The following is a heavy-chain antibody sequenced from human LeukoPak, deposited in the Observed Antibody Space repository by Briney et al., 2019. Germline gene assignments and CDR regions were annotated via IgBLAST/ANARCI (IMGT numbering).Heavy chain of an antibody. V-gene: IGHV4-34*01. CDR3: ARGGNIRLGYCSGRSCYNYMDV. CDR1: GGSFSGYY. Sequence: SETLSLTCAVYGGSFSGYYWSWIRQPPGKGLEWIGEINHSGSTNYNPSLKSRVTISVDTSKNQFSLKLSSVTAADTAVYCCARGGNIRLGYCSGRSCYNYMDVWGKETTVTVSS. CDR2: INHSGST. J-gene: IGHJ6*03. D-gene: IGHD2-15*01.